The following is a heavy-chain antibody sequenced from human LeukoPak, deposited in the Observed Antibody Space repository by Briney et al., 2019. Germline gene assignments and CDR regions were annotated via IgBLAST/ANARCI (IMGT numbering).Heavy chain of an antibody. V-gene: IGHV4-59*12. D-gene: IGHD3-22*01. J-gene: IGHJ6*03. CDR3: ARDSGYYYYYYYYMDV. CDR1: GGSISSYY. Sequence: NPSETLSLTCTVSGGSISSYYWSWIRQPPGKGLEWIGYIYYSGSTNYNPSLKSRVTISVDTSKNQFSLKLSSVTAADTAVYYCARDSGYYYYYYYYMDVWGKGTTVTISS. CDR2: IYYSGST.